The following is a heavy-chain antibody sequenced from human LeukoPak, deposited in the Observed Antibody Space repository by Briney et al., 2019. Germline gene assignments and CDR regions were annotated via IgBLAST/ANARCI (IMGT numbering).Heavy chain of an antibody. V-gene: IGHV1-8*01. Sequence: GSVKVSCKASGYTFTSYDINWVRQATGQGLEWMGWMNPNSGNTGYAQKFQGRVTMTRNTSISTAYVELSSLRSEDTAVYYCARGGYCSGGSCYFRHFDYWGQGTLVTVSS. CDR3: ARGGYCSGGSCYFRHFDY. J-gene: IGHJ4*02. CDR2: MNPNSGNT. CDR1: GYTFTSYD. D-gene: IGHD2-15*01.